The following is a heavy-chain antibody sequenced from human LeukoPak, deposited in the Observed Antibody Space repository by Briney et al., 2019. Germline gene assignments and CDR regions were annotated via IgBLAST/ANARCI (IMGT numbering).Heavy chain of an antibody. J-gene: IGHJ4*02. V-gene: IGHV3-30*02. Sequence: SGGSLRLSCAASGFTFSNYGMHWVRQAPGKGLEWVAIIWYDGSNKYYTDSVRGRFTISRDNSKNTLYLQMSSLKTEDTAVYYCAKRGDGGHKSLEYWGQGTLVIVSS. CDR3: AKRGDGGHKSLEY. CDR1: GFTFSNYG. D-gene: IGHD3-16*01. CDR2: IWYDGSNK.